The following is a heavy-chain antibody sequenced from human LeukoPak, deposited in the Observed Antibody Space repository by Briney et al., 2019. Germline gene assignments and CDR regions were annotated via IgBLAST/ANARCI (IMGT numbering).Heavy chain of an antibody. Sequence: PSETLSLTCAVYGGSFSGYYWSWIRQPPGKGLEWIGEINHSGSTNYNPSLKSRVTTPVDTSKNQFSLKLSSVTAADTAVYYCARGRGYNSFDYWGQGTLVTVSS. CDR1: GGSFSGYY. CDR2: INHSGST. J-gene: IGHJ4*02. D-gene: IGHD5-24*01. CDR3: ARGRGYNSFDY. V-gene: IGHV4-34*01.